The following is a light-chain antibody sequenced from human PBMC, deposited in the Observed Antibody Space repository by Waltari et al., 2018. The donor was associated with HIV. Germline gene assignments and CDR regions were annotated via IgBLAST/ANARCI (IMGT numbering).Light chain of an antibody. Sequence: SYVLTQPSSVSVAPGQTARVTCWGNNIGSKTVHWYQQKPCQAPVLVVYDDSDRPSGIPERFSGSKSTNTATLTISRVEAGDEADYYCQVWDSSSDHPDVFGTGTKVTVL. CDR2: DDS. CDR1: NIGSKT. J-gene: IGLJ1*01. V-gene: IGLV3-21*02. CDR3: QVWDSSSDHPDV.